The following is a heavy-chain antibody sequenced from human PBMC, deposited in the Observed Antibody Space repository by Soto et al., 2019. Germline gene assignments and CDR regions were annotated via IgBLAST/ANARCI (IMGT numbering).Heavy chain of an antibody. Sequence: PSETLSLTCTVSGGSISSYYWSWIRQPPGKGLEWIGYIYYSGSTNYNPSIKSRVTISVDTSKNQFSLKLSSVTAAYTVVYYCARLAGPTIFGVVINYYYYMDVWGKGTTVTVSS. V-gene: IGHV4-59*08. CDR3: ARLAGPTIFGVVINYYYYMDV. J-gene: IGHJ6*03. CDR1: GGSISSYY. D-gene: IGHD3-3*01. CDR2: IYYSGST.